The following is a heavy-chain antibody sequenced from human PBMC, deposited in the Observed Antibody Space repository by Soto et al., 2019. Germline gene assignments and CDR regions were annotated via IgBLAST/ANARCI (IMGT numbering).Heavy chain of an antibody. V-gene: IGHV3-33*01. J-gene: IGHJ6*02. CDR1: GFTFSGYG. Sequence: QVQLVESGGGVVQPGTSLRLSCVASGFTFSGYGMNWVRQAPGKGLEWVGVIWYDGGNQYYADSVKGRFTISRDNSKNTLYLQMKSLRAEDTAVYYCARDPPATRHGMDVWGQGTTVTVSS. CDR3: ARDPPATRHGMDV. CDR2: IWYDGGNQ.